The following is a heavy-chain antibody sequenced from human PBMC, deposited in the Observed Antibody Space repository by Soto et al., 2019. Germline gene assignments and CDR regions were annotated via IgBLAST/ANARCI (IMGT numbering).Heavy chain of an antibody. CDR3: ARSPRYCSRTSCYLDS. CDR2: IYPGDSDT. Sequence: EVQLVQSGAEVKKPGESLKISCKGSGYSFTNYWIGWVRQMPGKGLEWMGIIYPGDSDTRYSPSFQGQVTISADKSISTAYLQWSSLKASDTAIYYCARSPRYCSRTSCYLDSWGQGTLVTVSS. D-gene: IGHD2-2*01. J-gene: IGHJ5*01. CDR1: GYSFTNYW. V-gene: IGHV5-51*03.